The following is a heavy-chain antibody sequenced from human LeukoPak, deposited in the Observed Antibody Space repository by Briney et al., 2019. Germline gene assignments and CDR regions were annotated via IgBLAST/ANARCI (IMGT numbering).Heavy chain of an antibody. V-gene: IGHV3-21*01. CDR1: GFIFSTYT. CDR2: ISSSSGYI. CDR3: AGADI. Sequence: PGGSLRLSCAAFGFIFSTYTMNWVRQAPGKGLEWVSSISSSSGYIYYADSVKGRFTISRDNAKSSLYLQMDTLRTDDTAVYYCAGADIWGQGTMVTVSS. J-gene: IGHJ3*02.